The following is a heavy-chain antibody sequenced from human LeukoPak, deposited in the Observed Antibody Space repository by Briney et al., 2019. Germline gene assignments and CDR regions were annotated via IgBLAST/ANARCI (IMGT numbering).Heavy chain of an antibody. V-gene: IGHV3-21*01. CDR2: ISSSSSYI. J-gene: IGHJ3*02. CDR3: ARGLPIVVVVAATDAFDI. Sequence: GGSLRLSCAASVFTFSSYSMNWVRQAPGKGLKWVSSISSSSSYIYYADSVKGRFTISRDNAKNSLYLQMNSLRAEDTAVYYCARGLPIVVVVAATDAFDIWGQGTMVTVSS. CDR1: VFTFSSYS. D-gene: IGHD2-15*01.